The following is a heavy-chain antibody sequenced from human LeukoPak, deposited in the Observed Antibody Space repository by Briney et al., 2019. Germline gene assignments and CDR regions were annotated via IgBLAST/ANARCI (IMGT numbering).Heavy chain of an antibody. CDR1: GGSISSSSYY. D-gene: IGHD3-22*01. CDR2: IYYSGST. J-gene: IGHJ4*02. V-gene: IGHV4-39*01. CDR3: ARQGGYYYDSSGYRPYYFDY. Sequence: SETLSLTCTVSGGSISSSSYYWGWIRKPPGKGLEWIGSIYYSGSTYYNPSLKSRVTISVDTSKNQFSLKLSSVTAADTAVYYCARQGGYYYDSSGYRPYYFDYWGQGTLVTVSS.